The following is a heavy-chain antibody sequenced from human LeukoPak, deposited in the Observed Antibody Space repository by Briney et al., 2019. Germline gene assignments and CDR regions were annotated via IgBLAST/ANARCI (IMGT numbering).Heavy chain of an antibody. Sequence: GGSLRLSCAASGYTFSSYWMSWVRQAPGKGLEWVANIKQDGSEKYYVDSVKGRFTISRDNAKNSLYLQMNSLRAEDTAVYYCARDVEYSYGYEYYYYGMDVWGQGTTVTVSS. J-gene: IGHJ6*02. D-gene: IGHD5-18*01. CDR1: GYTFSSYW. CDR3: ARDVEYSYGYEYYYYGMDV. CDR2: IKQDGSEK. V-gene: IGHV3-7*01.